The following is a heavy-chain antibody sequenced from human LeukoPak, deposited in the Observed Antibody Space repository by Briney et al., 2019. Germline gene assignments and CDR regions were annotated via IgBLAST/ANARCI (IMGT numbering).Heavy chain of an antibody. CDR1: GFTFSNHG. J-gene: IGHJ4*02. V-gene: IGHV3-30*02. Sequence: GGTLRLSCAASGFTFSNHGMNWVRQAPGKGLEWVAFMRYDGSNKYYADSVKGRFTISRDNSKNTLYLQVNSLRTEDTAVYYCAKDGTVPGQAGRTTTKKYFDYWGQGTLVTVSS. CDR3: AKDGTVPGQAGRTTTKKYFDY. CDR2: MRYDGSNK. D-gene: IGHD6-19*01.